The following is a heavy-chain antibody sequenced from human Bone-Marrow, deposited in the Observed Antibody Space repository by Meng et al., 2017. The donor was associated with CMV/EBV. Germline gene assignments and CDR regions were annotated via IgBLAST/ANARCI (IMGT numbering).Heavy chain of an antibody. D-gene: IGHD3-22*01. CDR1: GFTFSDYY. CDR3: ARETYYYDSSGSDYFDY. V-gene: IGHV3-11*04. CDR2: ISSSGSTL. Sequence: GESLKISCAASGFTFSDYYMSWIRQAPGKGLEWISYISSSGSTLYYADSVKGRFTISRDNAKNSLYLQMNSLRAEDTAVYYRARETYYYDSSGSDYFDYWGQGTLVTVSS. J-gene: IGHJ4*02.